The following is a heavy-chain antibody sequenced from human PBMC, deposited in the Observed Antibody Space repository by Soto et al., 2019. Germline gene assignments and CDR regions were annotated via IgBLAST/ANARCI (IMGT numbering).Heavy chain of an antibody. J-gene: IGHJ3*02. Sequence: PGGSLRLSCAASGFTVSSNYMSWVRQAPGKGLEWVSVIYSGGSTYYADSVKGRFTISRDNSKNTLYLQMNSLRAEDTAVYYCASGNWNYVDDDAFDIWGQGTMVTVSS. CDR3: ASGNWNYVDDDAFDI. CDR2: IYSGGST. CDR1: GFTVSSNY. V-gene: IGHV3-53*01. D-gene: IGHD1-7*01.